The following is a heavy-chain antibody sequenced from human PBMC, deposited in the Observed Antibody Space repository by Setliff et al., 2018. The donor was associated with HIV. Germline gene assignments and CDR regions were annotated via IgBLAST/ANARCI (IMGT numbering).Heavy chain of an antibody. V-gene: IGHV3-74*01. Sequence: GESLKISCAASGFTFTDYWMHWVRQVPGQGLVWVSRINVDGSSISYADSVKGRFTVSRDNAKNTLFLQMNSLRAEDTAVYYCARLPQDVRSSIDFWGQGTLVTVS. CDR2: INVDGSSI. J-gene: IGHJ4*02. CDR1: GFTFTDYW. CDR3: ARLPQDVRSSIDF. D-gene: IGHD6-6*01.